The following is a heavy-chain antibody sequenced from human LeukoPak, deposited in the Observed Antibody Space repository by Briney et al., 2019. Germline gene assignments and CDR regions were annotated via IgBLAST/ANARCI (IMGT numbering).Heavy chain of an antibody. CDR2: INPNSGEI. V-gene: IGHV1-2*02. J-gene: IGHJ4*02. CDR1: GYTFTGYY. Sequence: ASVKVSCKASGYTFTGYYMHWVRQAPGQGLEWMGWINPNSGEIKYAQKFQGRVTMTRDTSISTAYMELTRLRSDETAVYYCGTLLSSAAFDYWGQGTLVTVSS. D-gene: IGHD2-2*01. CDR3: GTLLSSAAFDY.